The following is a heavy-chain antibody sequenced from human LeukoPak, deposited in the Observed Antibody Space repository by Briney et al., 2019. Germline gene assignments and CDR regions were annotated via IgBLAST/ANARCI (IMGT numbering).Heavy chain of an antibody. V-gene: IGHV1-24*01. CDR1: GYTLTELS. J-gene: IGHJ6*02. CDR3: ATSSGIAAAGTFYYYGMDV. D-gene: IGHD6-13*01. Sequence: ASVKVSCKFSGYTLTELSMHWVRQAPGKGLEWMGGFDPEDGETIYEQKIQGRFTMTEDTSTDTAYMELSSLRSEDTAVYYCATSSGIAAAGTFYYYGMDVWGQGTTVTVSS. CDR2: FDPEDGET.